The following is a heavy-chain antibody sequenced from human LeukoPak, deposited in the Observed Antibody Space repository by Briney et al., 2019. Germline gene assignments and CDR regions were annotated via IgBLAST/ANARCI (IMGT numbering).Heavy chain of an antibody. J-gene: IGHJ6*03. CDR1: GGSISSYY. CDR3: ARYYRYYYMDV. V-gene: IGHV4-59*08. Sequence: SETLSLTCTVSGGSISSYYWTWIWQPPGKGLGWIGYIFYSGSTNYNPSLKSRVTISVDTSKNQFSLKLSSVTAADTAVYYCARYYRYYYMDVWGKGTTVTVSS. CDR2: IFYSGST.